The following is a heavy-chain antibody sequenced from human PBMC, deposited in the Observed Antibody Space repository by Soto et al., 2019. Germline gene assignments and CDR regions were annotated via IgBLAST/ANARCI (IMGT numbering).Heavy chain of an antibody. J-gene: IGHJ4*02. CDR2: IDRDGSST. Sequence: VGSLRLSCAASGFTFSNYWMHWVRQAPGKGLVWVSRIDRDGSSTTYADSVKGRFTISRDNAKNTLYLEMNSLRAEDTAVYFCARGLQWAADYWGQGTLVTVSS. D-gene: IGHD6-25*01. V-gene: IGHV3-74*03. CDR1: GFTFSNYW. CDR3: ARGLQWAADY.